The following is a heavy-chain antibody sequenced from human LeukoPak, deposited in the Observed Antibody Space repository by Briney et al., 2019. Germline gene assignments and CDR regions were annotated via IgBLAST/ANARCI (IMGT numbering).Heavy chain of an antibody. J-gene: IGHJ3*02. CDR1: GYTFTSHD. CDR3: ARGITMENDAFDI. V-gene: IGHV1-8*03. D-gene: IGHD3-10*01. Sequence: ASVKVSCKASGYTFTSHDINWVRQATGQGFEWMGWMNPNSGNTGYAQKFQGRVTITRNTSISTAYMELSSLRSEDTAVYYCARGITMENDAFDIWGQGTMVTVSS. CDR2: MNPNSGNT.